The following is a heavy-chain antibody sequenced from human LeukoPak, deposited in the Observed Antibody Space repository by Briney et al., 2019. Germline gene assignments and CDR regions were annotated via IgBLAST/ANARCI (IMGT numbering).Heavy chain of an antibody. CDR3: ARHISMAVWESLYYYYYYMDV. Sequence: SETLSLTCTVSGGSISSSSYYWGWIRQPPGKGLEWIGSIYYSGSTYYNPSLKSRVTISVDTSKNQFSLKLSSVTAADTAVYYCARHISMAVWESLYYYYYYMDVWGKGTTVTISS. CDR1: GGSISSSSYY. V-gene: IGHV4-39*01. CDR2: IYYSGST. D-gene: IGHD3-16*01. J-gene: IGHJ6*03.